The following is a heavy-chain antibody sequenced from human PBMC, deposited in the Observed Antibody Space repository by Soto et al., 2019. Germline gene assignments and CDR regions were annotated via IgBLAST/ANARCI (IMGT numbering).Heavy chain of an antibody. J-gene: IGHJ6*02. V-gene: IGHV1-18*01. CDR3: ARAVVVPAAMVEYYGMDV. CDR1: GYTFTSYG. CDR2: ISAYNGNT. Sequence: ASVKVSCKASGYTFTSYGISWVRQAPGQGLEWMGWISAYNGNTNYAQKLQGRVTMTTDTSTSTAYMELRSLRSDDTAAYYCARAVVVPAAMVEYYGMDVWGQGTTVTVSS. D-gene: IGHD2-2*01.